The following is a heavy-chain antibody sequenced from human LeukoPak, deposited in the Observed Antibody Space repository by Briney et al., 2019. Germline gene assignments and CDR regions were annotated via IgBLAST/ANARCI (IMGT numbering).Heavy chain of an antibody. V-gene: IGHV3-23*01. J-gene: IGHJ4*02. CDR1: GFTFSSYA. D-gene: IGHD6-13*01. CDR3: AKSPSSSWYTGCD. CDR2: ISGSGGST. Sequence: GGSLRLSCAASGFTFSSYAMSWVRQAPGKGLEWVSAISGSGGSTYYADSVKGRFTIPRDNSKNTLYLQMNSLRAEDTAVYYCAKSPSSSWYTGCDWGQGTLVTVSP.